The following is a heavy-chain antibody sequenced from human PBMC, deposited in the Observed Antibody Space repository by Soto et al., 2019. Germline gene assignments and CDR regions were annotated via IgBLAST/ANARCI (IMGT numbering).Heavy chain of an antibody. Sequence: GGSLRLSCLASGFTFSSYAMDWVRQAPGKGLESILSISASGDRTYYADSVKGRFTISRDNSKNLLYLQMNSLRAEDTAVYYCAKILATSDYYWYGLDVWGQGAAVTVSS. CDR1: GFTFSSYA. V-gene: IGHV3-23*01. J-gene: IGHJ6*02. CDR2: ISASGDRT. CDR3: AKILATSDYYWYGLDV. D-gene: IGHD1-26*01.